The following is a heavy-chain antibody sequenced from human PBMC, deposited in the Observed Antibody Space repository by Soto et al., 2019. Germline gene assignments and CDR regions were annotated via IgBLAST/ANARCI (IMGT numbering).Heavy chain of an antibody. CDR2: GHSNGIS. D-gene: IGHD4-17*01. CDR1: GGSISYSY. J-gene: IGHJ6*02. CDR3: ARGYGDHPQTLRGYYYYGMDV. V-gene: IGHV4-59*12. Sequence: LSLTCNVSGGSISYSYWTWIRQTPGKGLEWIGYGHSNGISKYNPSLKSRVTISVDTSKNQFSLKLSSVTAADTAVYYCARGYGDHPQTLRGYYYYGMDVWGQGTTVTVSS.